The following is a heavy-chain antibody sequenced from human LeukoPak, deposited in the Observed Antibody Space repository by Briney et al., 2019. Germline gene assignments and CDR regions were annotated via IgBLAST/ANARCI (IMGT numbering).Heavy chain of an antibody. J-gene: IGHJ6*03. Sequence: SETLSLTCTVSGGSISSYYWSWIRQPPGKGLEWIGYIYYSGSTNYNPSLKSRVTISVDTSKNQFSLKLSSVTAADTAVYYCARLRVRGVRDYYYYYMDVWGKGTTVTVSS. CDR2: IYYSGST. CDR1: GGSISSYY. CDR3: ARLRVRGVRDYYYYYMDV. V-gene: IGHV4-59*12. D-gene: IGHD3-10*01.